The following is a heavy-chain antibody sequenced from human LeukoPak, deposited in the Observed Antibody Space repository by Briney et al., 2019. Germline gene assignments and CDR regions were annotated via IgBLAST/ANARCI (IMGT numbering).Heavy chain of an antibody. CDR1: GGSISSYY. V-gene: IGHV4-59*12. CDR2: IYYSGST. J-gene: IGHJ5*02. D-gene: IGHD4-17*01. Sequence: SETLSLTCTVSGGSISSYYWSWIRQPPGKGLEWIGYIYYSGSTNYNPSLESRVTISVDTSKNQFSLKLSSVTAADTAVYYCARDHGVNWFDPWGQGTLVTISS. CDR3: ARDHGVNWFDP.